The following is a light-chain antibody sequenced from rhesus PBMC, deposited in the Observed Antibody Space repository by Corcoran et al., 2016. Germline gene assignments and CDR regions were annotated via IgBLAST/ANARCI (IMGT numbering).Light chain of an antibody. CDR3: LQYNTDPPT. CDR2: RTS. CDR1: QAISTS. Sequence: DIQMTQSPSSLSASVGDRVIITCRASQAISTSFNWYQQRPGKPPKRLIYRTSSLESGVPPRYSGSGSGTYFTLASTSLQPEDFATDYCLQYNTDPPTFGQGTRVEI. V-gene: IGKV1-43*02. J-gene: IGKJ1*01.